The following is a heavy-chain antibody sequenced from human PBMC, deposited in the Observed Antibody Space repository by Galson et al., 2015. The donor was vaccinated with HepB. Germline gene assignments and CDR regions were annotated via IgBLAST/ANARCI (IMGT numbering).Heavy chain of an antibody. CDR2: IIPIFDVP. Sequence: SVKVSCKASGGTFSSYGMSWLRQAPGQGLEWMGGIIPIFDVPNYAQKFQGRVTITAGESTTTAYMELNSLRSEDTAVYYCARGRLATREGAFDLWGQGTTVTVSS. D-gene: IGHD5-12*01. V-gene: IGHV1-69*13. CDR3: ARGRLATREGAFDL. J-gene: IGHJ3*01. CDR1: GGTFSSYG.